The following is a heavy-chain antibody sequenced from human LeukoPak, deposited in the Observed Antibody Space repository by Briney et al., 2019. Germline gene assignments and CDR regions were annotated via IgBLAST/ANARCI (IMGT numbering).Heavy chain of an antibody. CDR2: INHSGST. CDR3: ARPTPLGQNIVATIWGPYFDY. V-gene: IGHV4-34*01. Sequence: SETLSLTCAVYGGSFSGYYWSWIRQPPGKGLEWFGEINHSGSTNYHPSLKSRVTISVDTSKNQFSLKLSSVTAADTAVYYCARPTPLGQNIVATIWGPYFDYWGQGTLVTVSS. D-gene: IGHD5-12*01. J-gene: IGHJ4*02. CDR1: GGSFSGYY.